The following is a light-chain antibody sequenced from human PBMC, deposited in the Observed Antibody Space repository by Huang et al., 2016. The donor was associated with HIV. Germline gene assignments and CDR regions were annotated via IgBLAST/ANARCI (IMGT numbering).Light chain of an antibody. CDR2: DAS. V-gene: IGKV3-15*01. CDR1: QSVSNY. Sequence: EIVMTQSPATLSVSPVERATLSCRASQSVSNYLAWYQQKPGQAPRLLIYDASTGATGIPARFSGSGSGTEFTLTSSSLQSEDSAVYYCQQYNDWPLTFGGGTKVEIK. J-gene: IGKJ4*01. CDR3: QQYNDWPLT.